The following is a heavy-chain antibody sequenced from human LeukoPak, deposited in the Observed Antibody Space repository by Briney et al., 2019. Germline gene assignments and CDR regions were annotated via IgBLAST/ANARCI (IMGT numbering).Heavy chain of an antibody. V-gene: IGHV3-21*01. D-gene: IGHD4-17*01. J-gene: IGHJ2*01. Sequence: GGSLRLSCAASGFTFSSYSMNWVRQAPGKGLEWVSSISSSSSYIYYADSVKGRFTISRDNAKNSLYLQMNSPRAEDTAVYYCARVQFRYGDPPYWYFDLWGRGTLVTVSS. CDR3: ARVQFRYGDPPYWYFDL. CDR2: ISSSSSYI. CDR1: GFTFSSYS.